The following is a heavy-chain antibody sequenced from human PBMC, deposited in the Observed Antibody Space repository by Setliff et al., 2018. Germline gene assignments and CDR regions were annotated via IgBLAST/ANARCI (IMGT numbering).Heavy chain of an antibody. V-gene: IGHV4-39*01. D-gene: IGHD3-10*01. CDR1: GDSISSRSYQ. J-gene: IGHJ4*02. Sequence: TLSLTCTVSGDSISSRSYQWGWIRQPPGKGLEWIGSIYXXXXXXXXXXXXXXXXXXVDXXXXQFSLQLTSVTATDTAVYYCARHQFVGGYYGSVTYRHFDYWGQGTLVTV. CDR2: IYXXXXX. CDR3: ARHQFVGGYYGSVTYRHFDY.